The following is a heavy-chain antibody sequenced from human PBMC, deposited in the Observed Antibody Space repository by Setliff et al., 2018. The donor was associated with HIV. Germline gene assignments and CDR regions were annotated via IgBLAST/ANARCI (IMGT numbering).Heavy chain of an antibody. D-gene: IGHD3-10*01. CDR1: GFNFLAHR. CDR3: ARLPYYVSGGVFDH. Sequence: PGESLKISCQCSGFNFLAHRIGWVRQVPEKGLEWMGIVYPGDSDTRYNPSFEGQVTVSADKTITTAYLQLTSLKASDTAMYFCARLPYYVSGGVFDHWGKGTLVTVSS. J-gene: IGHJ4*02. CDR2: VYPGDSDT. V-gene: IGHV5-51*01.